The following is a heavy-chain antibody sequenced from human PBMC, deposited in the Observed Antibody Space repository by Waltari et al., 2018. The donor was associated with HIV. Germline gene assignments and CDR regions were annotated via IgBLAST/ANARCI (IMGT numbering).Heavy chain of an antibody. D-gene: IGHD3-22*01. V-gene: IGHV3-23*01. CDR1: GFNFSNYA. CDR2: ISGSGGST. Sequence: EVQLLESGGGLVQPGGSLRLSGAASGFNFSNYAWSWVRQAPGKGLEWVSSISGSGGSTYYADAVKGRFTVSRDNSKDTLFLQMNSLRAEDTALYYCAKEGIIVITDAFDIWGQGTMVIVSS. CDR3: AKEGIIVITDAFDI. J-gene: IGHJ3*02.